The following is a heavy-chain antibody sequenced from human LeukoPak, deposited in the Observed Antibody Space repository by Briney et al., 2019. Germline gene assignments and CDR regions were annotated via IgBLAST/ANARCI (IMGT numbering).Heavy chain of an antibody. CDR2: IDWTSHYI. CDR1: GFSFSTYA. CDR3: AKNFAPGNAFYDF. J-gene: IGHJ4*02. Sequence: GGSLRLSCAASGFSFSTYAMTWVRQAPGWGLEWVSAIDWTSHYIFYRDSVQGRFTTSRDNSRATLFLQMNSLTAEDSAVYYCAKNFAPGNAFYDFWGQGVLVTVSS. V-gene: IGHV3-23*01. D-gene: IGHD1-1*01.